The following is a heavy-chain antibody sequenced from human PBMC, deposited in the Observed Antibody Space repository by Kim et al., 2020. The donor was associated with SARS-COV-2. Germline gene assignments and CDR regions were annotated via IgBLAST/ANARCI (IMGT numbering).Heavy chain of an antibody. CDR3: ARQLLWFGEGWGFFDY. J-gene: IGHJ4*02. CDR1: GGSISSSSYY. V-gene: IGHV4-39*01. CDR2: IYYSGST. Sequence: SETLSLTCTVSGGSISSSSYYWGWIRQPPGKGLEWIGSIYYSGSTYYNPSLKSRVTISVDTSKNQFSLKLSSVTAADTAVYYCARQLLWFGEGWGFFDYWGQGTLVTVSS. D-gene: IGHD3-10*01.